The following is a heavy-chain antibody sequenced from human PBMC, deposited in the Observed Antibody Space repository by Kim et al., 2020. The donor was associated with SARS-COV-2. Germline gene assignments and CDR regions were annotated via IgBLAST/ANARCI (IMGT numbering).Heavy chain of an antibody. Sequence: SETLSLTCTVSGGSISSGGYYWSWIRQHPGKGLEWIGYIYYSGSTYYNPSLKSRVTISVDTSKNQFSLKLSSVTAADTAVYYCAREGYYDSSNWFDPWGQGTLVTVSS. CDR1: GGSISSGGYY. CDR3: AREGYYDSSNWFDP. CDR2: IYYSGST. D-gene: IGHD3-22*01. V-gene: IGHV4-31*03. J-gene: IGHJ5*02.